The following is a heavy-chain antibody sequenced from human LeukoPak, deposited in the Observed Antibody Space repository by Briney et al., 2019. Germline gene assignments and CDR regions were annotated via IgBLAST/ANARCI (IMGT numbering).Heavy chain of an antibody. V-gene: IGHV4-59*01. CDR1: GVSISSYY. CDR3: AREYYDFWSGCRNAFDI. D-gene: IGHD3-3*01. CDR2: IYYSGST. Sequence: SETLSLTCTVSGVSISSYYRSWIRQPPGKGLEWIGYIYYSGSTNYNPSLKSRVTISVDTSKNQFSLKLSSVTAADTAVYYCAREYYDFWSGCRNAFDIWGQGTMVTVSS. J-gene: IGHJ3*02.